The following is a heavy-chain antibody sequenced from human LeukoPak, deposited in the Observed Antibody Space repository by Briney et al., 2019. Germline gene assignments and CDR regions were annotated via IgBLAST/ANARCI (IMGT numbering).Heavy chain of an antibody. CDR2: ITAYNGNT. J-gene: IGHJ4*02. CDR3: ARGAMDDDYGGHY. D-gene: IGHD4-23*01. V-gene: IGHV1-18*01. CDR1: GYTFPSYG. Sequence: GASVKVSCKASGYTFPSYGISWVRQAPGQGLEWMGWITAYNGNTKYAPKFQGRVTMTADTSTSTAYMELRSLRFDGTAVYYCARGAMDDDYGGHYWGQGTLVTVSS.